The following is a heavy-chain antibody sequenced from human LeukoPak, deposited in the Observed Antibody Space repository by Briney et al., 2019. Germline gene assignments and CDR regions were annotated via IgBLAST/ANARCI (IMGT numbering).Heavy chain of an antibody. CDR2: ISAYNGNT. CDR3: ARDDQYYDSSVWFDP. CDR1: GYTFTSYG. Sequence: ASVKVSCKASGYTFTSYGISWVRQAPGQGLEWMGWISAYNGNTNYAQKLQGRVTMTTDTSTSTAYMELRSLRSDDTAVYYCARDDQYYDSSVWFDPWGQGTLVTVSS. J-gene: IGHJ5*02. V-gene: IGHV1-18*01. D-gene: IGHD3-22*01.